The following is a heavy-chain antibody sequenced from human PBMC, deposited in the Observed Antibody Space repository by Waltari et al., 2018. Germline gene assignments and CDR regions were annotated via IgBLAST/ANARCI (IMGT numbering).Heavy chain of an antibody. Sequence: QVQLQQWGAGLLKPSETLSLTCAVYGGSFSGYYWSWIRQPPGKGLEWIGEINHSGSTNYNPSLKGRATISVDTSKNQFSLKLSSVTAADMTVYYCARQEGDGLDFWGQGTLVTVSS. J-gene: IGHJ4*02. D-gene: IGHD3-16*01. CDR2: INHSGST. V-gene: IGHV4-34*01. CDR3: ARQEGDGLDF. CDR1: GGSFSGYY.